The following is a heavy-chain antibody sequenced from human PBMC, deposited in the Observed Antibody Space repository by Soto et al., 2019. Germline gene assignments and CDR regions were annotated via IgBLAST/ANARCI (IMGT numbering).Heavy chain of an antibody. D-gene: IGHD1-26*01. J-gene: IGHJ5*02. Sequence: ASVKVSCKASGYTFTSYGISWVRQAPGQGLEWMGWISAYNGNTNYAQKLQGRVTMTTDTSTSTAYMELRSLRSDDTAVYYCARDGRWESPHNWFDPWGQGTLVTVPS. CDR1: GYTFTSYG. V-gene: IGHV1-18*04. CDR3: ARDGRWESPHNWFDP. CDR2: ISAYNGNT.